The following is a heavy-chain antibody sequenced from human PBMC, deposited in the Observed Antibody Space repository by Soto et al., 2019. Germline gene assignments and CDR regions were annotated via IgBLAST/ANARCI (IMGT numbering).Heavy chain of an antibody. CDR2: ISGSGGST. V-gene: IGHV3-23*01. CDR3: AKVGDYVWGSYRYFDY. CDR1: GFTFSSYA. J-gene: IGHJ4*02. Sequence: EVQLLESGGGLVQPGGSLRLSCAASGFTFSSYAMSWVRQAPGKGLEWVSAISGSGGSTYYADSVKGRFTITRDNSKNTLYLEMNSLRAEDTAVYYCAKVGDYVWGSYRYFDYWGQGTLVTVSS. D-gene: IGHD3-16*02.